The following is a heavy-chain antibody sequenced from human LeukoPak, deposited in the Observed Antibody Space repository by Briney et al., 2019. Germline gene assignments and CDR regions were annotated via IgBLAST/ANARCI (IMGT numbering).Heavy chain of an antibody. CDR3: ARDRGSDYYDSSGYPFDY. V-gene: IGHV3-7*01. Sequence: GGSLRLSCAASGFTFSSYWMSWVRQAPGKGLEWVANIKQDGSEKYYVDSVKGRFTISRDNAKNSLYLQMNSLRAEDTAVYYCARDRGSDYYDSSGYPFDYWGQGTLVTVSS. CDR2: IKQDGSEK. J-gene: IGHJ4*02. D-gene: IGHD3-22*01. CDR1: GFTFSSYW.